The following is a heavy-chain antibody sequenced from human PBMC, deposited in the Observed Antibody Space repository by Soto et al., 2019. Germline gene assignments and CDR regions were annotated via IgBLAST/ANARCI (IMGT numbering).Heavy chain of an antibody. CDR2: ISYDGSNK. V-gene: IGHV3-30-3*01. CDR3: ARDRLRYNWNDFPYYYYGMDV. D-gene: IGHD1-1*01. CDR1: GFTFSSYA. Sequence: GGSLRLSCAASGFTFSSYAMHWVRQAPGKGLEWVAVISYDGSNKYYADSVKGRFTISRDNSKDTLYLQMNSLRAEDTAVYYCARDRLRYNWNDFPYYYYGMDVWGQGTTVTVSS. J-gene: IGHJ6*02.